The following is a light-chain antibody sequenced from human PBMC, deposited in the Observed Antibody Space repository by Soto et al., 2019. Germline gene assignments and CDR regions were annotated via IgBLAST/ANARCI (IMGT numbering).Light chain of an antibody. CDR2: GAS. J-gene: IGKJ4*01. CDR1: RGVSSD. Sequence: EIVMTQSPATLSVSPCERVILSFSASRGVSSDLAWYQQKPGQAPRLLIYGASTRATGIPARFSGSGSGTEFTLTISSLQSEDFAVYYCQQYNNWPPLTFGGGTKVDIK. CDR3: QQYNNWPPLT. V-gene: IGKV3-15*01.